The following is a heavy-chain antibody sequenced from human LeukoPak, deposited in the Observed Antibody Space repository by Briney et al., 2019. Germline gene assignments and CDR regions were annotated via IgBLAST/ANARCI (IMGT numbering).Heavy chain of an antibody. J-gene: IGHJ6*02. V-gene: IGHV1-69*13. CDR3: ARSEQQLSYYYYGMDV. Sequence: ASVKVSCKASGGTFSSYAISWVRQAPGQGLEWMGGIIPIFGTANYAQKFQGRVTITADESTSTAYMELSSLRSEDTAVYYCARSEQQLSYYYYGMDVWGQGTTVTVSS. D-gene: IGHD6-13*01. CDR2: IIPIFGTA. CDR1: GGTFSSYA.